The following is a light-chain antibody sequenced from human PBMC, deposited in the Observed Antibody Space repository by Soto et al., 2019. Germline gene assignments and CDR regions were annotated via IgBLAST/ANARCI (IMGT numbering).Light chain of an antibody. CDR3: QQYGSSPPYT. V-gene: IGKV3-20*01. J-gene: IGKJ2*01. CDR2: GAS. CDR1: QSVGSSY. Sequence: EIVLTQSPGTLSLSQGERATLSCRASQSVGSSYLAWYQQKPGQAPRLLIYGASSRATGIPDRFSGSGSGTDFTLTISRLEPEDFAVYYCQQYGSSPPYTFGQGTKLEIK.